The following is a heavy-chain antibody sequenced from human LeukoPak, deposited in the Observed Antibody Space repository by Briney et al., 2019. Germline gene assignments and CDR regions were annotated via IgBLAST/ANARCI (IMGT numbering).Heavy chain of an antibody. D-gene: IGHD6-13*01. CDR3: AKDIRGYSSSWYGFDY. Sequence: GGSLRLSCAASGFTFDDYAMHWVRQAPGKGLEWVSGISWNSGSIGYADSVKGRFTISRDNAKNSLYLQMNSLRAEDTALYYCAKDIRGYSSSWYGFDYWGRGTLVTVSS. J-gene: IGHJ4*02. CDR2: ISWNSGSI. CDR1: GFTFDDYA. V-gene: IGHV3-9*01.